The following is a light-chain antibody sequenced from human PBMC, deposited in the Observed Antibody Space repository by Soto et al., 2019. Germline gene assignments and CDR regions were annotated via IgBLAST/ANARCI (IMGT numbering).Light chain of an antibody. CDR1: SSDVGGYNF. CDR3: CSYAGSFTLV. CDR2: DVS. Sequence: QSALTQPRSVSGSPGQSVTISCTGTSSDVGGYNFVSWYQHHPGKAPILIIYDVSKRPSGVPDRFPGSKSGNTASLTISGLQADDEADYYCCSYAGSFTLVFGGGTKLTVL. V-gene: IGLV2-11*01. J-gene: IGLJ3*02.